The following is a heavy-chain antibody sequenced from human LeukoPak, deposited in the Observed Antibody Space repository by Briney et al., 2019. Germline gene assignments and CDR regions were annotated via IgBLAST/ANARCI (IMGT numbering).Heavy chain of an antibody. Sequence: SETLSLTCTVSGGSISSSSYYWGWIRRPPGKGLEWIGSIYYSGSTYYNPSLKSRVTISVDTSKNQFSLKLSSVTAADTAVYYCARLPLLWFGESQTSYFDYWGQGTLVTVSS. V-gene: IGHV4-39*01. D-gene: IGHD3-10*01. CDR3: ARLPLLWFGESQTSYFDY. CDR1: GGSISSSSYY. CDR2: IYYSGST. J-gene: IGHJ4*02.